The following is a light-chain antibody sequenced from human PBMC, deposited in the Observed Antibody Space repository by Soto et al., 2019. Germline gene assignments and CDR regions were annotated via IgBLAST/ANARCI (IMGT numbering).Light chain of an antibody. Sequence: EIVLTQSPATLSLSPGETATLSCRASQSVSSSLAWYQQKPGQTPRLLIYDASNRATGIPARFSGSGSGTDIPLTVSSLAPEDFAVYYCQQRSSWPLTFGGGTKVEIK. CDR2: DAS. CDR3: QQRSSWPLT. J-gene: IGKJ4*01. CDR1: QSVSSS. V-gene: IGKV3-11*01.